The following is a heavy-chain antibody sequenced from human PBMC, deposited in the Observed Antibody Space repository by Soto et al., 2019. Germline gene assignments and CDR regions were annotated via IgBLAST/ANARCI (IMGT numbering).Heavy chain of an antibody. CDR1: GYTLTELS. CDR2: FDPEDGET. V-gene: IGHV1-24*01. CDR3: ATANYSIAAAGGFEY. Sequence: ASVKVSCKVSGYTLTELSMHWVRQAPGKGLEWMGGFDPEDGETIYAQKFQGRVTVTEDTSTDTAYMELSSLRSEDTAVYYCATANYSIAAAGGFEYWGQRPMVTVCS. J-gene: IGHJ4*02. D-gene: IGHD6-13*01.